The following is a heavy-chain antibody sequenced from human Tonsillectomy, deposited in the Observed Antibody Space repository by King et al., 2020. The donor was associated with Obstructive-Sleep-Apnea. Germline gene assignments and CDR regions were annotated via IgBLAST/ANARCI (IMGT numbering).Heavy chain of an antibody. CDR3: ARPITGSADY. CDR2: IYPDDSDT. CDR1: GYNFDTYW. J-gene: IGHJ4*02. Sequence: VQLVESGAEVRKPGESLKISCKGSGYNFDTYWIGWVRQRPGKGLEWMGIIYPDDSDTRYGPSFQGQVTISADKSISTAYLQCSSLKASDTAMYYCARPITGSADYWGQGTLVTVSS. V-gene: IGHV5-51*01. D-gene: IGHD3-16*01.